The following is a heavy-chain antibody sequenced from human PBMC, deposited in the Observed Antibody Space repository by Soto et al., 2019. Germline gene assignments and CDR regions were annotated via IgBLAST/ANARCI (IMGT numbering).Heavy chain of an antibody. CDR3: ARDGIGGKSFRGYLDY. V-gene: IGHV3-33*01. Sequence: QVHLVESGGGVAQPGRSLRLSCAASGSIFTGYGMHWVRQAPGKGPEWVAVIWFDGSNKYYADSVKGRFTISRGNSKKLLYLQINSLKVEDTAVYYCARDGIGGKSFRGYLDYWGQGTLVPVFS. CDR2: IWFDGSNK. D-gene: IGHD2-15*01. CDR1: GSIFTGYG. J-gene: IGHJ4*02.